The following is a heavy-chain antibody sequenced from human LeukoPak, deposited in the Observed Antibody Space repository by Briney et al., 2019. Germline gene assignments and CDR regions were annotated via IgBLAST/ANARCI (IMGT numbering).Heavy chain of an antibody. Sequence: LSETLSLTCAVYGGSFSVYYWSWIRQPPGKGLEWIGEINHSGNINYNPSLKSRVTISIDTSKNQFSLKLSSVTAADTAVYYCARDEVGAARWGQGTLVTVSS. J-gene: IGHJ4*02. CDR2: INHSGNI. CDR1: GGSFSVYY. D-gene: IGHD1-26*01. CDR3: ARDEVGAAR. V-gene: IGHV4-34*01.